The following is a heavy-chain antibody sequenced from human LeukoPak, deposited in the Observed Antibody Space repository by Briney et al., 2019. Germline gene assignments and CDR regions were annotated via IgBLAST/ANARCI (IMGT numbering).Heavy chain of an antibody. CDR2: ITRSGGTT. CDR1: GFTFSSYA. V-gene: IGHV3-23*01. CDR3: AKGGSFSEGNIDY. Sequence: GGSLRLSCAVSGFTFSSYAMTWVRQAPGKGLEWVSAITRSGGTTYYVDSVKGRFTISRDNSKNTLYLQMNSLRADDTAVYYCAKGGSFSEGNIDYWGQGILVTVSS. D-gene: IGHD1-14*01. J-gene: IGHJ4*02.